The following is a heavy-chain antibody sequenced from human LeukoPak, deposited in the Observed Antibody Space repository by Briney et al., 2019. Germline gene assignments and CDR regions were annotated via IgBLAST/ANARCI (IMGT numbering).Heavy chain of an antibody. CDR3: VRGGYGSIDY. V-gene: IGHV3-74*01. J-gene: IGHJ4*02. CDR1: GFTFRSLW. D-gene: IGHD4-17*01. CDR2: INSDGSHT. Sequence: GGSLRLSCAASGFTFRSLWMHWVRQVPGKEPVWVSYINSDGSHTAYADSVRGRFTISRDNAKNTLYLQMNSLRAEDTAVYFCVRGGYGSIDYWGQGTLVTVSS.